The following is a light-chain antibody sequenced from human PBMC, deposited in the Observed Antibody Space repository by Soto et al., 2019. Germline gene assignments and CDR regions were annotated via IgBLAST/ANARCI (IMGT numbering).Light chain of an antibody. CDR1: QGIRND. CDR2: AAS. V-gene: IGKV1-6*01. J-gene: IGKJ1*01. CDR3: LQDYNYPRK. Sequence: AIQMTQSPSSLSASVGDNVTIICRASQGIRNDLGWYQHKPGKAPKLLIYAASTLQSGVPSRFIGSGSGTDFTLSISSLQSEEFATDYCLQDYNYPRKFGQGTKVEIK.